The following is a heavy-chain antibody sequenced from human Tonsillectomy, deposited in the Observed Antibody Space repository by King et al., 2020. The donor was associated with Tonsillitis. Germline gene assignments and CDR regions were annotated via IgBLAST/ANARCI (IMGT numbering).Heavy chain of an antibody. CDR3: ARFPRAYYYDSSGHRSYAADS. V-gene: IGHV4-61*02. CDR1: GGSISSANYY. CDR2: IETSGST. J-gene: IGHJ4*02. Sequence: VQLQESGPGLVKPAQTLSLTCTVSGGSISSANYYWSWIRQPAGKGLEWIGRIETSGSTNYNASLKSRVTISVDTSKNQFSLKLNSVTAADTAVYYCARFPRAYYYDSSGHRSYAADSWGQGTLVTVSS. D-gene: IGHD3-22*01.